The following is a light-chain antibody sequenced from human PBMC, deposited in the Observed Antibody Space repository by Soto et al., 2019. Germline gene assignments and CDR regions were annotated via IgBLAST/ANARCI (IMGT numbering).Light chain of an antibody. CDR2: AAS. Sequence: DIQMTQSPSSVSASVGDRVTITCRASQGISSWLAWYQQQPGKAPKLLIYAASSLQSGVPSTFTGSGSGTDFTLTIGSPQAEEFANYFCQQTNSFPLTFGGGTKVEIK. CDR1: QGISSW. V-gene: IGKV1-12*01. J-gene: IGKJ4*01. CDR3: QQTNSFPLT.